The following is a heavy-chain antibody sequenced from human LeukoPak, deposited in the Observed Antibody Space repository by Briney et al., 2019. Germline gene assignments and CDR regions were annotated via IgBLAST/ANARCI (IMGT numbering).Heavy chain of an antibody. CDR2: INHNGNVN. V-gene: IGHV3-7*03. CDR1: GFTFNSYW. CDR3: ARGGGLDV. Sequence: GGSLRLSCAASGFTFNSYWMNWARQAPGKGLEWVASINHNGNVNYYVDSVKGRFTFSRDNAKNSLYLQMSNLRAEDTAVYFCARGGGLDVWGQGTTVTVSS. J-gene: IGHJ6*02. D-gene: IGHD3-16*01.